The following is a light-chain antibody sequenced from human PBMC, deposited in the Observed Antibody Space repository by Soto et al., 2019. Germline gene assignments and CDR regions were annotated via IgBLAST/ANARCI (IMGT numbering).Light chain of an antibody. CDR3: SSYAGSNKAVV. V-gene: IGLV2-8*01. CDR2: EVS. Sequence: QSALTQPPSASGSPGQSVTISCTGTSSDVGGYNYVSWYQQHPGKAPKLMIYEVSKRPSGVPDRFSGSKSGNTASLTVSGLQAEDEDDYYCSSYAGSNKAVVFGGGTQLTVL. J-gene: IGLJ2*01. CDR1: SSDVGGYNY.